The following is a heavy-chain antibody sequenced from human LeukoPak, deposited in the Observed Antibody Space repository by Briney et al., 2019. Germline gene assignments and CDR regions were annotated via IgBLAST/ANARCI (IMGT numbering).Heavy chain of an antibody. CDR1: GFTFSSYW. J-gene: IGHJ4*02. CDR2: INSDGSST. Sequence: PGGSLRLSCAASGFTFSSYWMHWVRQAPGKGLVWVSRINSDGSSTSYADSVKGRFTISGDNAKNTLYLQMNSLRAEDTAVYYCARAMVRHGIDYWGQGTLVTVSS. D-gene: IGHD3-10*01. V-gene: IGHV3-74*01. CDR3: ARAMVRHGIDY.